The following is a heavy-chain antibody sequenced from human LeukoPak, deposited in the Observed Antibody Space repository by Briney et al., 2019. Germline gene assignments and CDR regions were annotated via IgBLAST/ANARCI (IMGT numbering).Heavy chain of an antibody. V-gene: IGHV3-30*02. CDR2: IRYDGSNK. CDR1: GFTFSSFG. J-gene: IGHJ4*02. D-gene: IGHD6-6*01. CDR3: ANDYISSSYFEY. Sequence: GSLRLSCAASGFTFSSFGMHWVRQAPGKGLEWVAFIRYDGSNKYYADSVKGRFTISRDNSKNTLYLQMNSLRPEDTAVYSCANDYISSSYFEYWGQGTPVTVSS.